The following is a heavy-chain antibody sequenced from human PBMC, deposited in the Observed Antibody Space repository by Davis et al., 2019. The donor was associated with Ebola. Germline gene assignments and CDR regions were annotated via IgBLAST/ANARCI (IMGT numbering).Heavy chain of an antibody. Sequence: GGSLRLSCAASGFAFDNYAMHWVRQVPGKGLECVSLISGDGTLTYYADSVKGRFTISRDNAKNSLYLQMNSLRAEDTAVYYCARARYYYGSGSYYKGGYGMDVWGQGTTVTVSS. V-gene: IGHV3-43*02. CDR2: ISGDGTLT. J-gene: IGHJ6*02. CDR3: ARARYYYGSGSYYKGGYGMDV. D-gene: IGHD3-10*01. CDR1: GFAFDNYA.